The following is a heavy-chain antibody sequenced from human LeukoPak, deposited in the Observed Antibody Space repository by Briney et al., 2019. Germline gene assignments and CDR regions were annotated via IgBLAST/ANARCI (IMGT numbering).Heavy chain of an antibody. CDR2: IYPGDSDT. CDR3: ARRRTTVVSRDFAY. Sequence: GESLKISCKGSGYIFTNYWIGWVRQMPGKGLEWMGIIYPGDSDTRYSPSFQGQVTISADKSISTAYLQWSSLKASDTAMYYCARRRTTVVSRDFAYWGQGTLATVSS. CDR1: GYIFTNYW. V-gene: IGHV5-51*01. J-gene: IGHJ4*02. D-gene: IGHD4-23*01.